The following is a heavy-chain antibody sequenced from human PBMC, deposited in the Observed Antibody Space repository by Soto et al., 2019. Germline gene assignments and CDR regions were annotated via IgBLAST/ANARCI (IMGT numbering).Heavy chain of an antibody. J-gene: IGHJ6*02. D-gene: IGHD2-2*01. V-gene: IGHV4-31*03. CDR1: GGSISSSGYN. CDR3: ARANCSSTSCYGRRGNLYYYYGMDV. CDR2: IYYSGST. Sequence: PSETLSLTCTVSGGSISSSGYNWSWIRQHPGKGLEWIGYIYYSGSTYYNPSLKSRVTISVDTSKNQFSLKLSSVTAADTAVYYCARANCSSTSCYGRRGNLYYYYGMDVWGQGTTVTVSS.